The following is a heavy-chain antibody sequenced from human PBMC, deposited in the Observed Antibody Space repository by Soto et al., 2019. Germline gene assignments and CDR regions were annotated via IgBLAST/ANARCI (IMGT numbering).Heavy chain of an antibody. CDR2: INPNSGGT. Sequence: ASVKVSCKASGYTFTGYYMHWVRQAPGQGLEWMGWINPNSGGTNYAQKFQGRVTMTRDTSISTAYMELSRLRSDDTAVYYCARSEPLDYYYYGMDVWGQGTTVTVSS. D-gene: IGHD6-6*01. V-gene: IGHV1-2*02. CDR1: GYTFTGYY. J-gene: IGHJ6*02. CDR3: ARSEPLDYYYYGMDV.